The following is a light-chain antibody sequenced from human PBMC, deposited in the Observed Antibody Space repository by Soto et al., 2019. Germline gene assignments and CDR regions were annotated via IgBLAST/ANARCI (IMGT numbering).Light chain of an antibody. CDR2: GAS. CDR3: QPYGSWYT. CDR1: QSVSSSY. J-gene: IGKJ2*01. V-gene: IGKV3-20*01. Sequence: EIVLTQSPGTLSLSPGARATLSCRASQSVSSSYLAWYQQKPGQAPRLLIYGASSRDTGIPDRFSGSGSGTDFTLTISRLEPEYFAVYYCQPYGSWYTFGQGTKLEIK.